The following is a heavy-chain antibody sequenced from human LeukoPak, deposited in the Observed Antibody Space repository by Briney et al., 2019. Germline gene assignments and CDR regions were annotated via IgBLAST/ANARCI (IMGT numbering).Heavy chain of an antibody. J-gene: IGHJ6*03. CDR1: GYTFTSFA. D-gene: IGHD1-1*01. CDR2: ISAYNGNT. V-gene: IGHV1-18*01. Sequence: ASVKVSCKASGYTFTSFAMNWVRQAPGQGLEWMGWISAYNGNTNYAQKLQGRVTMTTDTSTSTAYMELRSLRSDDTAVYYCARSPQNWNDFYYYMDVWGKGTTVTISS. CDR3: ARSPQNWNDFYYYMDV.